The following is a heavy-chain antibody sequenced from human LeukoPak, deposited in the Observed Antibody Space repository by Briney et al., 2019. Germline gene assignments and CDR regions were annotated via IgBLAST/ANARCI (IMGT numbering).Heavy chain of an antibody. D-gene: IGHD2-8*02. CDR2: ISGSGGST. Sequence: PGGSLRLSCAASEFTFRSYAMSWVRQAPGKGLEWVPHISGSGGSTYYADSVKGRFTISRDNSRNTLYLQMNSLRAEDTAVYYCAKAGGYPDAFDIWGQGTMVTVSS. J-gene: IGHJ3*02. V-gene: IGHV3-23*01. CDR3: AKAGGYPDAFDI. CDR1: EFTFRSYA.